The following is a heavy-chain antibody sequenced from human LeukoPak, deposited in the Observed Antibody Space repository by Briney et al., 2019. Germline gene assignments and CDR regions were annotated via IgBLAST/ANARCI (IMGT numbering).Heavy chain of an antibody. CDR3: ARVGYCSSTSCQRGFDY. Sequence: GRSLRLSCAASGFTFDDYAMHWVRQAPGKGLEWVSGISWNSGSMDYADSVKGRFTISRDNAKNSLYLQMNSLRAEDTAVYYCARVGYCSSTSCQRGFDYWGQGTLVTVSS. J-gene: IGHJ4*02. CDR2: ISWNSGSM. CDR1: GFTFDDYA. D-gene: IGHD2-2*01. V-gene: IGHV3-9*01.